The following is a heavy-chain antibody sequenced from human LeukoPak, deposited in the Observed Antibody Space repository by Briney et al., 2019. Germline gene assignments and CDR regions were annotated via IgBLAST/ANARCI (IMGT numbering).Heavy chain of an antibody. V-gene: IGHV3-74*01. Sequence: GGSLRLSCAASGFTFSSYWMHWVRQAPGKGLVWVSRINSDGSSTTYADSVKGRFTISRDNAKNTLYLQMNSLRAEDTAVYYCARVSRRYSYGFYYYGMDVWGQGTTVTVSS. CDR2: INSDGSST. D-gene: IGHD5-18*01. J-gene: IGHJ6*02. CDR3: ARVSRRYSYGFYYYGMDV. CDR1: GFTFSSYW.